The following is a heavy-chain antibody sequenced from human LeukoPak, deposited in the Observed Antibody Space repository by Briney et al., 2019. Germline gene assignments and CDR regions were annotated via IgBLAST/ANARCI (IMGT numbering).Heavy chain of an antibody. CDR2: ISGSGGST. Sequence: GSLRLSCAASGFTFSNYAMTWVRQAPGKGLEWVSAISGSGGSTYYADSVKGRFTISRDNSKKMLFLQMNSLRAEDTAVYYCAKGYSSTWYYFDYWGQGTLVTVSS. D-gene: IGHD6-13*01. J-gene: IGHJ4*02. CDR3: AKGYSSTWYYFDY. CDR1: GFTFSNYA. V-gene: IGHV3-23*01.